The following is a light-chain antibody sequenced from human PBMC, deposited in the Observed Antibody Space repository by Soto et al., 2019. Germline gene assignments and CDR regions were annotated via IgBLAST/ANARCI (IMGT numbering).Light chain of an antibody. CDR1: QSVGNH. CDR2: DAS. CDR3: QHRDDWPPGAT. J-gene: IGKJ4*01. Sequence: LFLTQSPGTLSLYPGTRVTVSCRASQSVGNHLAWYQQKPGQAPRLLVFDASNRATGISARFSGSGAGTDFTLIISTLQPEDSAVYYCQHRDDWPPGATVGGGTKVEIK. V-gene: IGKV3-11*01.